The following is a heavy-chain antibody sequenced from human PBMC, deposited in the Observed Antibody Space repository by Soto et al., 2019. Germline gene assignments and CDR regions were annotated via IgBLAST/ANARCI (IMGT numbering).Heavy chain of an antibody. J-gene: IGHJ4*02. D-gene: IGHD1-20*01. Sequence: PGGSLRLSCAASGFTVSSNYMSWVRQAPGKGLEWVSVIYSGGSTYYADSVKGRFNISRDNSKNTLYLQMNSLRAEDTAVYDCATAWYNWNGPAYWGPGTLVTVSS. CDR3: ATAWYNWNGPAY. CDR1: GFTVSSNY. CDR2: IYSGGST. V-gene: IGHV3-53*01.